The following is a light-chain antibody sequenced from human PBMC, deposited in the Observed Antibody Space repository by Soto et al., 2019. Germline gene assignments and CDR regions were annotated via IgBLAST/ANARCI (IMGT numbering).Light chain of an antibody. J-gene: IGKJ5*01. CDR2: AAS. Sequence: DIQLTQSPSFLSASVGDRVTITCRASQGISSYLAWYQQKPGKDPKLLIYAASTLQSGVPSRFSGSGSGTEFTLTISSLQPEDFAVYYCQQRSDWPPSFTFGQGTRLEIK. V-gene: IGKV1-9*01. CDR1: QGISSY. CDR3: QQRSDWPPSFT.